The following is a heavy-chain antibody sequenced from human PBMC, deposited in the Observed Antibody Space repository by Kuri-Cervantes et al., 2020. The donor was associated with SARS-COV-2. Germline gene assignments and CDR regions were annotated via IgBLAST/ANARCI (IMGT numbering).Heavy chain of an antibody. CDR3: ARDHDITMVQGVYFDY. J-gene: IGHJ4*02. CDR2: ISYDGSNK. CDR1: GFTFSSYA. Sequence: GESLKISCAASGFTFSSYAMHWIRQAPGKGLEWVAVISYDGSNKYYADSVKGRFTISRDNSKNTLYLQMNSLRAEDTAVYYYARDHDITMVQGVYFDYWGQGTLVTVSS. V-gene: IGHV3-30-3*01. D-gene: IGHD3-10*01.